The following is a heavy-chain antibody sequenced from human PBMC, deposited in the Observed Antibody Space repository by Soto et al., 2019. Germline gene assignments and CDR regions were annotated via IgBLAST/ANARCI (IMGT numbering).Heavy chain of an antibody. CDR3: AKANGVRVVYGMDV. D-gene: IGHD3-10*01. CDR1: GFTFSSYA. Sequence: GGSLRLSCAASGFTFSSYAMSWVRQAPGKGLEWVSAISGSGGSTYYADSVKGRFTISRDNSKNTLYLQMNSLRAEDTAVYYCAKANGVRVVYGMDVWGQGTTVTVSS. J-gene: IGHJ6*02. CDR2: ISGSGGST. V-gene: IGHV3-23*01.